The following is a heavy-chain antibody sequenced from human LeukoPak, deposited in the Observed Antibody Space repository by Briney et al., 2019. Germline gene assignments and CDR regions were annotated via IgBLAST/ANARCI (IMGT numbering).Heavy chain of an antibody. D-gene: IGHD2-15*01. CDR1: GASISSGNYY. Sequence: SETLSLTCTVSGASISSGNYYWNWIRQPPGKGLEWIGYIYYSGSTSYNPSLKSRLTISVDTSLNQFSLKLNSVTAADTAVYCSGGDCYSKALDYWGQGILVTVSS. CDR2: IYYSGST. CDR3: GGDCYSKALDY. J-gene: IGHJ4*02. V-gene: IGHV4-61*01.